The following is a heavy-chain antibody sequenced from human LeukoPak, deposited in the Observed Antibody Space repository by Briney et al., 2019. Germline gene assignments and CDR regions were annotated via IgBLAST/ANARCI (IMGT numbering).Heavy chain of an antibody. Sequence: SVKVSCKASGGTFSSYAISWVRQAPGQGLEWMGRIIPILGIANYAQKFQGRATITADKSTSTAYMELSSLRSEDTAVYYCARAPVVQTLSPWGQGTMVTVSS. D-gene: IGHD1-1*01. J-gene: IGHJ3*01. CDR3: ARAPVVQTLSP. CDR1: GGTFSSYA. CDR2: IIPILGIA. V-gene: IGHV1-69*04.